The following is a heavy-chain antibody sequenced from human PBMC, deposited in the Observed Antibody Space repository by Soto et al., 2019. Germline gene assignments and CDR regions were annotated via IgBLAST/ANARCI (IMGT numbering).Heavy chain of an antibody. CDR1: GYSFAGYW. J-gene: IGHJ4*02. Sequence: GESLNISCKGSGYSFAGYWITWVRQKPGKGLEWMGRIDPSDSQTYYSPSFRGHVTISATKSITTVFLQWSSLRASDTAIYYCARGRHNGGEGYFDSWGQATLVTVS. CDR2: IDPSDSQT. V-gene: IGHV5-10-1*01. CDR3: ARGRHNGGEGYFDS. D-gene: IGHD2-8*01.